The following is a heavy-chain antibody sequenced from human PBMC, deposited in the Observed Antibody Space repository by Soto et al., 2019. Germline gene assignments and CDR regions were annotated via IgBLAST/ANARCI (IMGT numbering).Heavy chain of an antibody. V-gene: IGHV4-30-2*01. J-gene: IGHJ4*02. CDR1: GGSISSGGYS. CDR3: ARGQVVAAQH. D-gene: IGHD2-15*01. Sequence: QLPLQESGSGLVKPSQTLSLTCAVPGGSISSGGYSWSWIRQPPGKGLEWIGYIYHSGSTYYNPSLKSRVTISVDRSKNQFSLKLSSVTAADTAVYYCARGQVVAAQHWGQGTLVTVSS. CDR2: IYHSGST.